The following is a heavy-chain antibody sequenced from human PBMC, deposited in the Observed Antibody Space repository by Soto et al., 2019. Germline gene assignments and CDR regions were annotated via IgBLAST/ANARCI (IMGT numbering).Heavy chain of an antibody. J-gene: IGHJ6*02. CDR1: GYTFTGYY. V-gene: IGHV1-2*02. CDR3: AKGGAIVAAGTRVYLYNAMDV. Sequence: QVQLVQSGTEVKRPGDSVKVSCKASGYTFTGYYVHWVRQAPGQGLEWMGWINPNSGDTYLAQRFQGRVNMNRDTTIGTAYMELRGLTSDDTAEYYCAKGGAIVAAGTRVYLYNAMDVWGQGTTVTVSS. D-gene: IGHD1-26*01. CDR2: INPNSGDT.